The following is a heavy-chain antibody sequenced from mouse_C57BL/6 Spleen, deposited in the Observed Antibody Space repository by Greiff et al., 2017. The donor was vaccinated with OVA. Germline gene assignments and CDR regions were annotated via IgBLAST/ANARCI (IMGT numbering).Heavy chain of an antibody. V-gene: IGHV1-64*01. CDR1: GYTFTSYW. Sequence: QVQLQQPGAELVKPGASVKLSCQASGYTFTSYWMHWVKQRPGQGLEWIGMIHPNSGSTNYNEKFKSKATLTVDKSSSTAYMQLSSLTSEDSAVYYCARRRLGYWYFDVWGTGTTVTVSS. CDR2: IHPNSGST. J-gene: IGHJ1*03. D-gene: IGHD4-1*01. CDR3: ARRRLGYWYFDV.